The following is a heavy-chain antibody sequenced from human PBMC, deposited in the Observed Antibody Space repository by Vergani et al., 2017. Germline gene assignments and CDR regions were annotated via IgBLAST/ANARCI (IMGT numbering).Heavy chain of an antibody. CDR2: IYYSENK. CDR3: ARCFRDEGMIYGGTIENWFDP. CDR1: GGSITYGAFY. D-gene: IGHD3-22*01. Sequence: QLQLQESGPGLVKPSETLSLTCTVSGGSITYGAFYWGWIRQSPGKGLEWIGSIYYSENKFYNPSLESRVTLSIDTTKNQFSLKLKSVTAADTAVYYCARCFRDEGMIYGGTIENWFDPWGQGNLVTVSS. V-gene: IGHV4-39*01. J-gene: IGHJ5*02.